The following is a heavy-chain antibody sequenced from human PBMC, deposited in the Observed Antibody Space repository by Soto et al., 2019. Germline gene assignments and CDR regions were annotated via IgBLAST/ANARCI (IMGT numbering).Heavy chain of an antibody. V-gene: IGHV4-34*01. CDR1: GGSFSGYY. J-gene: IGHJ4*02. CDR3: ARISSSRKYYFDY. CDR2: INHSGST. Sequence: PSETLSLTCAVYGGSFSGYYWSWIRQPPGKGLEWIGEINHSGSTNYNPSLKSRVTISVDTSKNQFSLKLSSVTAADTAVYYCARISSSRKYYFDYWGQGTLVTVSS. D-gene: IGHD6-13*01.